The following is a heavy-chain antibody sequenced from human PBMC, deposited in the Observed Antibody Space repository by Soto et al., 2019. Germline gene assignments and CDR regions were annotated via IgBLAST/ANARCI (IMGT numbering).Heavy chain of an antibody. D-gene: IGHD2-2*01. CDR2: VSWNSGSI. V-gene: IGHV3-9*01. CDR3: AKGDGIVVVPAAAFDY. J-gene: IGHJ4*02. CDR1: GFTFDDYA. Sequence: GGSLRLSCAASGFTFDDYAMHWVRHAPGKGLEWVSGVSWNSGSISYADSVKGRFTSSRDNAKNSLYLQMNSLRAEDTALYYCAKGDGIVVVPAAAFDYWGQGTLVTVSS.